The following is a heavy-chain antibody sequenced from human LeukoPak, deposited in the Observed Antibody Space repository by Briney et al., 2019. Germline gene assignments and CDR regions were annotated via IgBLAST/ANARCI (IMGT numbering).Heavy chain of an antibody. Sequence: SETPSLTCTVSGGSVSSGSYYWSWIRQPPGKGLEWIGYIYYSGSTNYNPSLKSRVTISVDTSKNQFSLKLSSVTAADTAVYYCARDTDWNDAWFDPWGQGTLVTVSS. CDR2: IYYSGST. CDR1: GGSVSSGSYY. V-gene: IGHV4-61*01. J-gene: IGHJ5*02. CDR3: ARDTDWNDAWFDP. D-gene: IGHD1-1*01.